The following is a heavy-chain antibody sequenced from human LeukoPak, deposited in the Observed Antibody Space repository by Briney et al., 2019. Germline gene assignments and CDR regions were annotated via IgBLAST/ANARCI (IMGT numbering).Heavy chain of an antibody. CDR2: INHSGST. V-gene: IGHV4-34*01. Sequence: SETLSLTCAVYGGSFSGYYWSWIRQPPGKGPEWIGEINHSGSTNYNPSLKSRVTISVDTSKNQFSLKLSSVTAADTAVYYCARFYSDIWGQGTMVTVSS. CDR3: ARFYSDI. J-gene: IGHJ3*02. CDR1: GGSFSGYY. D-gene: IGHD2-15*01.